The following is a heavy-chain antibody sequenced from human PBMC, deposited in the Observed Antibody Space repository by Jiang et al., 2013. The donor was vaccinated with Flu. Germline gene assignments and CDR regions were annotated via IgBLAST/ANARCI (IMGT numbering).Heavy chain of an antibody. CDR3: AAYSSGWSGSDY. D-gene: IGHD6-19*01. V-gene: IGHV5-51*01. J-gene: IGHJ4*02. CDR2: IYPGDSDT. Sequence: IYPGDSDTRYSPSFQGQVTISADKSISTAYLQWSSLKASDTAMYYCAAYSSGWSGSDYWGQGTLVTVSS.